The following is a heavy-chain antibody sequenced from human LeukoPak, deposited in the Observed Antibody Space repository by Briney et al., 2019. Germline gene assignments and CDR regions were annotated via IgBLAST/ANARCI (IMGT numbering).Heavy chain of an antibody. CDR2: INNSGST. J-gene: IGHJ4*02. CDR1: GGSFSGYY. Sequence: SETLSLTCAVYGGSFSGYYWSWIRQPPGKGLEWIGEINNSGSTNYNPSLKSRVTISVDTSKNQFSLKLSSVTAADTAVYYCARGAYVGDIVATLTALFDYWGQGTLVTVSS. D-gene: IGHD5-12*01. CDR3: ARGAYVGDIVATLTALFDY. V-gene: IGHV4-34*01.